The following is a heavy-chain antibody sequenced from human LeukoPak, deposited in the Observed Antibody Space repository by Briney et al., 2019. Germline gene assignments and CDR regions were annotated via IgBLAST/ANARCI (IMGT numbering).Heavy chain of an antibody. Sequence: GSLRLSCAASGFTFSSYAMSWVRQAPGKGLEWVSAISGSGGSTYYADSVKGRFTISRDNSKNTLYLQMNSLRAEDTAVYYCAKSMGSLYYFDYWGQGTLVTVSS. CDR2: ISGSGGST. J-gene: IGHJ4*02. CDR3: AKSMGSLYYFDY. CDR1: GFTFSSYA. V-gene: IGHV3-23*01. D-gene: IGHD2-21*01.